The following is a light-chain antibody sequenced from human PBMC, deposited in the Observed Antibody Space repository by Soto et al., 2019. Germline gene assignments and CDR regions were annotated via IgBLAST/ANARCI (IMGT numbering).Light chain of an antibody. V-gene: IGLV2-23*01. J-gene: IGLJ3*02. CDR2: EAT. Sequence: QSALTQPASVSGSPGQSITISCTGASSDVGSYNLVSWFQQHPGKAPKLMIYEATKRPSGVSNRFSGSKSGSTASLTISGLQTEDEADYYCCSFAGGNTWVFGGGTQLTVL. CDR1: SSDVGSYNL. CDR3: CSFAGGNTWV.